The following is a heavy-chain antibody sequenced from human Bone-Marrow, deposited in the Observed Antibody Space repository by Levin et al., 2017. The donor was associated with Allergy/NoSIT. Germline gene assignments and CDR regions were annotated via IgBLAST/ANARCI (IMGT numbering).Heavy chain of an antibody. J-gene: IGHJ4*02. Sequence: GGSLRLSCAASGVTFSSYAMHWVRQAPGKGLEWVTAISYDGSDKYYADSVKGRFTISRDNSKNTLYLQMNSLRPGDTAVYYCARDRGRSGYYIDYWGQGTLVTVSS. CDR3: ARDRGRSGYYIDY. D-gene: IGHD6-13*01. V-gene: IGHV3-30*03. CDR2: ISYDGSDK. CDR1: GVTFSSYA.